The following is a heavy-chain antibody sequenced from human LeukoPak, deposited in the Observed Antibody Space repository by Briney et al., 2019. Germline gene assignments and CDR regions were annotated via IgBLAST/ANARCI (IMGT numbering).Heavy chain of an antibody. D-gene: IGHD2-15*01. V-gene: IGHV1-46*01. J-gene: IGHJ3*02. CDR3: ATVADLDIVVVVAVRGAFDI. CDR1: GYTFTSYY. Sequence: ASVKVSCKASGYTFTSYYMHWVRQAPGQGLEWMGIINPSGGSTSYAQKFQGRVTMTEDTSTDTAYMELSSLRSEDTAVYYCATVADLDIVVVVAVRGAFDIWGQGTMVTVSS. CDR2: INPSGGST.